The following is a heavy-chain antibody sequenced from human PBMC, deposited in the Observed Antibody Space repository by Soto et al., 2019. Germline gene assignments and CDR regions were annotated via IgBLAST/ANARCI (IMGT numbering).Heavy chain of an antibody. CDR3: ARGAYCSSTNCFQRDMEGWAYDI. J-gene: IGHJ3*02. V-gene: IGHV1-69*01. CDR1: RGSFSSYA. D-gene: IGHD2-2*01. Sequence: QVQLVQSGPEVKKPGSSVKVSCKASRGSFSSYAVTWVRQAPGQGLEWMGGLIPRFGSADYAQKFQGRVAKTADDSNASAYMGLSSLRSEETAVYYCARGAYCSSTNCFQRDMEGWAYDIWGQGTMVVVSP. CDR2: LIPRFGSA.